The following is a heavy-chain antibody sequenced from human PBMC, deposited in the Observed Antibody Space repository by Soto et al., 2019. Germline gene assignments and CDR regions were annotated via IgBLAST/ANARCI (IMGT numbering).Heavy chain of an antibody. CDR3: AKDPSPQPIPAVTHGWFDP. Sequence: ANLQESGPGLVKPSETLSLTCTVSGDSIRDGGYYWAWIRQRPGQGLEWMGYIYFTGKTNYNPSLENRLSMSVDMSRRQLYLRLTSVTAADTAVYFCAKDPSPQPIPAVTHGWFDPWGQGIAVTVSS. V-gene: IGHV4-31*03. CDR1: GDSIRDGGYY. CDR2: IYFTGKT. D-gene: IGHD6-25*01. J-gene: IGHJ5*02.